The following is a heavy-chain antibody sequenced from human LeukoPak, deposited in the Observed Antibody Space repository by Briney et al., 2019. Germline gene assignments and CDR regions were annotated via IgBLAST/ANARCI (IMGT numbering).Heavy chain of an antibody. CDR1: GFTFSSYS. D-gene: IGHD3-10*01. Sequence: PGGSLRLSCAASGFTFSSYSMNWVRQAPGKGLEWVSYISSSSSTIYYADSVKGRFTISRDNAKNSLYLQMNSLRAEDTAVYYCARSSEGSGTILSSAFDIWGQGTMVTVSS. V-gene: IGHV3-48*01. J-gene: IGHJ3*02. CDR3: ARSSEGSGTILSSAFDI. CDR2: ISSSSSTI.